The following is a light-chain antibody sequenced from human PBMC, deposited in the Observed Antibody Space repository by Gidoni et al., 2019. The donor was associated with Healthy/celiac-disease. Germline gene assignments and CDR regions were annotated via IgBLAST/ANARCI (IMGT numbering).Light chain of an antibody. Sequence: DIQMTQSPSSVSASVGDRVTITCRASQGISSWLAWSQQKPGKAPKLLIYAASSLQSGVPSRFRGSGSGTEFTLTISRLQPEEFATYYCQQANSSPLTFGGGTKVEIK. CDR3: QQANSSPLT. J-gene: IGKJ4*01. V-gene: IGKV1-12*01. CDR1: QGISSW. CDR2: AAS.